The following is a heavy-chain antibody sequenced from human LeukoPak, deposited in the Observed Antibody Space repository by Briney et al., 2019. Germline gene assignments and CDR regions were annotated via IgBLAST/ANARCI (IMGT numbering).Heavy chain of an antibody. D-gene: IGHD6-19*01. J-gene: IGHJ4*02. CDR1: GFTFSSYN. Sequence: GGSLRLSCAASGFTFSSYNMHWVRQAPGKGLAWVSLITGGGETTYYGDSVTGRFTISRDNSKNTVHLQMNSLRVEDTAVYFCAREVAGRIEYWGQGALVTVSS. CDR3: AREVAGRIEY. V-gene: IGHV3-NL1*01. CDR2: ITGGGETT.